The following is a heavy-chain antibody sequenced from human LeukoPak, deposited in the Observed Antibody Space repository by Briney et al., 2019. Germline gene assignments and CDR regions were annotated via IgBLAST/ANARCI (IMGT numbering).Heavy chain of an antibody. Sequence: PSETLSLTCTVSGGSISSYYWNWIRQPPGKGLEWIGYIYYSGSTKYNPSLKSRVTISVDTSKNQFSLKLSYVTAADTAVYFCARESSWGNFDYWGQGTLVTVSS. J-gene: IGHJ4*02. D-gene: IGHD7-27*01. CDR1: GGSISSYY. V-gene: IGHV4-59*01. CDR3: ARESSWGNFDY. CDR2: IYYSGST.